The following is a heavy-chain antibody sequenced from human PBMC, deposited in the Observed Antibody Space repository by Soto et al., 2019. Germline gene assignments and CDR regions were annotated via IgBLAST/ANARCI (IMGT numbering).Heavy chain of an antibody. J-gene: IGHJ6*02. D-gene: IGHD6-13*01. V-gene: IGHV4-59*01. CDR1: GGSISSYY. Sequence: SETLSLTCTVSGGSISSYYWSWIRQPPGKGLEWIGYIYYSGSTNYNPSLKSRVTISVDTSKNQFSLKLSSVTAADTAVYYCARAIGSSWYRPYGMDVWGQGTTVTVSS. CDR2: IYYSGST. CDR3: ARAIGSSWYRPYGMDV.